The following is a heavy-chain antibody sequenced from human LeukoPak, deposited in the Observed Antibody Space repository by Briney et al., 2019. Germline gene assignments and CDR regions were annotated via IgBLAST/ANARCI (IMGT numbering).Heavy chain of an antibody. CDR3: ARVIVGATSGDY. V-gene: IGHV1-18*01. D-gene: IGHD1-26*01. CDR1: GYTFTNYG. Sequence: ASVKVSCKASGYTFTNYGVSWVRQAPGQGLEWMGWIIVYNGNTNYARSLQGRVTMTTDTSTSTAYMELRSLRSDDTAVYYCARVIVGATSGDYWGQGTLVTVSS. CDR2: IIVYNGNT. J-gene: IGHJ4*02.